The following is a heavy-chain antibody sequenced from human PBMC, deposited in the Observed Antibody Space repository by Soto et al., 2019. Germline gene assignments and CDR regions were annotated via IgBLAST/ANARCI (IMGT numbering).Heavy chain of an antibody. V-gene: IGHV4-39*01. CDR3: ALGGYYGSGSYFNY. Sequence: QLQLQESGPGLVKPSETLSLTCTVSGGSISSSSYYWGWIRQPPGKGLEWIGCIYYSGSTYYNPSLKSRVTISVDTSKNQFSLKLSSVTAADTAVYYCALGGYYGSGSYFNYWGQGTLVTVSS. CDR2: IYYSGST. CDR1: GGSISSSSYY. J-gene: IGHJ4*02. D-gene: IGHD3-10*01.